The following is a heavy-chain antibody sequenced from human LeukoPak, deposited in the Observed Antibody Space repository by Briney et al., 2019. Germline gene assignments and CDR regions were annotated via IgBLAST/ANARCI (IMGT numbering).Heavy chain of an antibody. Sequence: SQTLSLTCSVSGGSISRGNYYWNWIRQPAGKGLEWIGRIYASGSTVYNPSPKSRVTISVDTSKNQFSLNLSSVTAADTAVYYCARDHNSDWYRFDYWGQGTLVTVSS. V-gene: IGHV4-61*02. CDR1: GGSISRGNYY. D-gene: IGHD6-19*01. J-gene: IGHJ4*02. CDR2: IYASGST. CDR3: ARDHNSDWYRFDY.